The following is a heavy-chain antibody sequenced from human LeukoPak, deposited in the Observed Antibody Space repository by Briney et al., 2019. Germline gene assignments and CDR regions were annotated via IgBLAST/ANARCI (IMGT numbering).Heavy chain of an antibody. Sequence: PSETLSLTCTVSGGSISSYYWSWIRQPPGKGLEWIGYIYYSGSTNYNPSLKSRVTISVDTSKNQFSLKLSSVTAADTAVYYCAKYVASAGLGDWGRGTLVTVSS. CDR1: GGSISSYY. V-gene: IGHV4-59*01. CDR3: AKYVASAGLGD. J-gene: IGHJ4*02. CDR2: IYYSGST. D-gene: IGHD3-16*01.